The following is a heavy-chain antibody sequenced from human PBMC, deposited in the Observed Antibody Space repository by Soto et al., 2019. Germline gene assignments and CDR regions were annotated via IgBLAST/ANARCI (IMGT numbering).Heavy chain of an antibody. V-gene: IGHV1-69*13. J-gene: IGHJ4*02. Sequence: SVKVSCQASGGTFSSYDITWVRQAAGQGIEWRGAIIPIIGTDNYEQKCQGRVTITADEATSTAYIELSSLRSEDTAVYYCAGSYYYDSSGYYYFDYCGQGTLVTVSS. CDR1: GGTFSSYD. D-gene: IGHD3-22*01. CDR3: AGSYYYDSSGYYYFDY. CDR2: IIPIIGTD.